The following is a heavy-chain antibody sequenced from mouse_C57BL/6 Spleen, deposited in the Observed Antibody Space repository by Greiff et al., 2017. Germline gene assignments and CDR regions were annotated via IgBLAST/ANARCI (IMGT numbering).Heavy chain of an antibody. CDR1: GFTFSDYG. CDR3: ARTGIYYGYGGDY. Sequence: EVQVVESGGGLVKPGGSLKLSCAASGFTFSDYGMHWVRQAPEKGLEWVAYISSGSSTIYYADTVKGRFTISRDNAKNTLFLQMPSLRSEDTAMYYCARTGIYYGYGGDYWGQGTTLTVSS. V-gene: IGHV5-17*01. D-gene: IGHD2-2*01. CDR2: ISSGSSTI. J-gene: IGHJ2*01.